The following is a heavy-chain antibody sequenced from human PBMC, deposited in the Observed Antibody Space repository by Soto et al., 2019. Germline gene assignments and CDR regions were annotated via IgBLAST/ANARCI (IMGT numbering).Heavy chain of an antibody. CDR1: GRTFSSYA. CDR2: IIPIFGTA. D-gene: IGHD2-15*01. J-gene: IGHJ5*02. Sequence: ASVKGSCKAAGRTFSSYAISWVRQAPGQGLEWMGGIIPIFGTANYAQKFQGRVTITADESTSTAYMELSSLRSEDTAVYYCARAYCSGGSCYRELFHNWFDPWGQGTLVTVSS. V-gene: IGHV1-69*13. CDR3: ARAYCSGGSCYRELFHNWFDP.